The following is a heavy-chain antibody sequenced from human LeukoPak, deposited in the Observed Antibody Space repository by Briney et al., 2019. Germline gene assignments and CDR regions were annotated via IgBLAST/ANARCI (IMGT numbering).Heavy chain of an antibody. V-gene: IGHV3-74*01. CDR3: TRGDPTMAPDH. J-gene: IGHJ4*02. Sequence: GGSLRLSCAVSGFAFSSYWMHWVRQVPGKGLVWVSRINADGTSATYADSVKGLLTISRDNAKSTLYLQINSLRDEDTAVYYCTRGDPTMAPDHWGQGTLITVSS. CDR2: INADGTSA. CDR1: GFAFSSYW. D-gene: IGHD5-18*01.